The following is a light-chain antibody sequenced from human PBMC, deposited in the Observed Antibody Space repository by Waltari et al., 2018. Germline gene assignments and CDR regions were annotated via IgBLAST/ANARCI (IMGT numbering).Light chain of an antibody. J-gene: IGLJ2*01. Sequence: QSPLTQPASVSGSPGQSITLSCTGTSSDVGGYNHVSWYQQHPGKAPKLMIYDVSNRPSGVSNRFSGSKSGNTASLTISGLQAEDEADYYCSSYTSSSTLGVFGGGTKLTVL. CDR3: SSYTSSSTLGV. CDR1: SSDVGGYNH. CDR2: DVS. V-gene: IGLV2-14*01.